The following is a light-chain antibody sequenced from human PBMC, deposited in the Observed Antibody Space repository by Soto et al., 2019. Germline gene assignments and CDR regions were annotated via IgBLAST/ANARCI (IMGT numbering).Light chain of an antibody. CDR2: DAS. J-gene: IGKJ1*01. CDR3: QQRSKWPPS. V-gene: IGKV3-11*01. CDR1: QSVSSY. Sequence: EIVLTQSPAALSLPPGERATLSCRASQSVSSYLAWYQQKPGQAPRLLIYDASNRATGIPARFSGSGSGTDFTLTISSLEPEDFAVYFCQQRSKWPPSFGQGTKVDIK.